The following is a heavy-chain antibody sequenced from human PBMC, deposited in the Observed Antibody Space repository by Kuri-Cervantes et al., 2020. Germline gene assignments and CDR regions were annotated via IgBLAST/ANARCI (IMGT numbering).Heavy chain of an antibody. V-gene: IGHV3-33*01. CDR1: GFTFSSYG. J-gene: IGHJ6*02. CDR3: ARGTVVVAATPVYYYYYGMDV. D-gene: IGHD2-15*01. CDR2: IWYDGSNK. Sequence: GGSLRLSCAASGFTFSSYGMHWVRQAPGKGLEWVAVIWYDGSNKYYADSVKGRFTISRDNSKNTLYLQMNSLRSEDTAVYYCARGTVVVAATPVYYYYYGMDVWGQGTTVTVSS.